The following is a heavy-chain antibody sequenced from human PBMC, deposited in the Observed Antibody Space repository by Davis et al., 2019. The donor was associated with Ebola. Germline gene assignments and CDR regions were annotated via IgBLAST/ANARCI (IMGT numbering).Heavy chain of an antibody. V-gene: IGHV1-69*06. D-gene: IGHD6-19*01. CDR3: AKGPTRSGYY. Sequence: AASVKVSCKASGGTFSSYAISWVRQAPGQGLEWMGGIIPIFGTANYAQKFQGRVTITADKSTSTAYMELSSLRSEDTAIYYCAKGPTRSGYYWGQGTLVTVSS. J-gene: IGHJ4*02. CDR2: IIPIFGTA. CDR1: GGTFSSYA.